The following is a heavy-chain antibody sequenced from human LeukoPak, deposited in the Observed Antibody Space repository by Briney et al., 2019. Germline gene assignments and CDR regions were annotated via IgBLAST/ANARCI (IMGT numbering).Heavy chain of an antibody. CDR1: GGSFSGYY. CDR3: ARGVDY. J-gene: IGHJ4*02. CDR2: INHSGST. V-gene: IGHV4-34*01. Sequence: SETLSLTCAVYGGSFSGYYWSWIRQPPGKGLEWIGEINHSGSTNYNPSLKSRVTISVDTSKNQFSLKLSSVTAADTAVYYCARGVDYWGQGTLVSVSS.